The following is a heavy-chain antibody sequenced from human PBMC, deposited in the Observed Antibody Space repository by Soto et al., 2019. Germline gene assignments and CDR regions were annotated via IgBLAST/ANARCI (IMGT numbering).Heavy chain of an antibody. CDR1: GFTFSSYA. V-gene: IGHV3-23*01. Sequence: GGSLRLSCAASGFTFSSYAMSWVRQAPGKGLEWVSAISGSGGSTYYADSVKGRFTISRDNSKNTLYLQMNSLRVEDTAVYYCEKLPPIQPWLTWFDSWGQGTQVTVSS. J-gene: IGHJ5*01. CDR2: ISGSGGST. CDR3: EKLPPIQPWLTWFDS. D-gene: IGHD5-18*01.